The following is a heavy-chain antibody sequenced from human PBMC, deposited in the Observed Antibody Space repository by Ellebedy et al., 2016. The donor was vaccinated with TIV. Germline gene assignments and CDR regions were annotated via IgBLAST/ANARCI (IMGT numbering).Heavy chain of an antibody. CDR3: SRDGREWSRDC. CDR1: GFTFSISG. J-gene: IGHJ4*02. CDR2: VSRGREA. D-gene: IGHD3-3*01. V-gene: IGHV3-21*06. Sequence: GESLKISXAASGFTFSISGMTWVRQRPGKGLEWVATVSRGREAYYADPFKGQFFISRDNDLNSVFLQLNNLRVEDTAVYYCSRDGREWSRDCWGQGTLVTVSS.